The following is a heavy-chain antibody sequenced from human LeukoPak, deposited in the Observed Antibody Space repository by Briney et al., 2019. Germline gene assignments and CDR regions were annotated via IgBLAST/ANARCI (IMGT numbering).Heavy chain of an antibody. J-gene: IGHJ2*01. Sequence: SETLSLTCTVSGGSISSGGYYWSWIRQHPGKGLEWIWYIYYSGSTYYNPSLKSRVTIPVDTSKNQFSLKLSSVTAADTAVYYCASAYGSGSYKAPYWYFDLWGRGALVTVSS. CDR3: ASAYGSGSYKAPYWYFDL. CDR2: IYYSGST. CDR1: GGSISSGGYY. D-gene: IGHD3-10*01. V-gene: IGHV4-31*03.